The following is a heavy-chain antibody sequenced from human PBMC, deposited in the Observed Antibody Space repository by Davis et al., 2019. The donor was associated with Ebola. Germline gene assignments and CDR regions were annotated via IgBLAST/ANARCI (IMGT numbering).Heavy chain of an antibody. J-gene: IGHJ4*02. CDR1: GYTFTSYW. CDR2: IYSGDSDT. V-gene: IGHV5-51*01. CDR3: ARFLEWKADY. Sequence: GGSLRLSCKGSGYTFTSYWIGWVRQMPGKGLEWMGIIYSGDSDTRYSPSFQGQVTISVDKSISTAYLQWSSLKASDTAMYYCARFLEWKADYWGQGTLVTVSS. D-gene: IGHD3-3*01.